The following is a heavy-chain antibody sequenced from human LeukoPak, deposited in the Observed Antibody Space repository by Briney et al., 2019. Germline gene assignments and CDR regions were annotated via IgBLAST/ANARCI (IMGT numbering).Heavy chain of an antibody. CDR1: GYSFTGYY. V-gene: IGHV1-2*02. J-gene: IGHJ4*02. Sequence: ASVKVSCKASGYSFTGYYIHWVRQAPGQGLEWMGWINHNSGGANYAQKVQGRVTLTRDTSISTAYMELSGLRSDDTAVYYCARGSGIQLWLLDYWGQGTLVTVSS. CDR3: ARGSGIQLWLLDY. CDR2: INHNSGGA. D-gene: IGHD5-18*01.